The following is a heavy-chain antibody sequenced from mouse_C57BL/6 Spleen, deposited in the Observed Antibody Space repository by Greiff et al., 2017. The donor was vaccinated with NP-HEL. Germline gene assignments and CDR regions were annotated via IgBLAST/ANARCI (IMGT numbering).Heavy chain of an antibody. CDR3: TRETAY. Sequence: VQLQQSGAELVRPGASVTLSCKASGYTFTDYEMHWVKQTPVHGLEWIGAIDPETGGTAYNQKFKGKAILTADKSSSTAYMELRSLTAEDSAVYYCTRETAYWGQGTLVTVSA. CDR1: GYTFTDYE. J-gene: IGHJ3*01. CDR2: IDPETGGT. V-gene: IGHV1-15*01.